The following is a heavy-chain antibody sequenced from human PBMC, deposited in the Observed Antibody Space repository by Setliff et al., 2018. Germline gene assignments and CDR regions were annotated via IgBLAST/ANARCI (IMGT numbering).Heavy chain of an antibody. V-gene: IGHV4-34*01. J-gene: IGHJ4*02. CDR2: INDSGTT. D-gene: IGHD2-21*02. CDR1: GGSFSNYY. Sequence: SETLSLTCTVYGGSFSNYYWGWIRQSPGKGLEWIGEINDSGTTNYSPSLKSRVTISVDTSKKQYSLNLNSVTAADTAVYYCASGLNNRDSTPGDYWGQGTLVTVSS. CDR3: ASGLNNRDSTPGDY.